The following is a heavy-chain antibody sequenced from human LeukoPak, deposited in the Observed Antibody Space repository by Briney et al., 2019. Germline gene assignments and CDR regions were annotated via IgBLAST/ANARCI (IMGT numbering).Heavy chain of an antibody. J-gene: IGHJ4*02. Sequence: SETLSLTCTVSGGSISSSSYYWGWIRQPPGKGLEWIGSIYYSGSTYYNPSLKSRVTISVDTSENQFSLKLNSVTAADTAVYYCVREILYCSGGSCYRGPFDNWGQGTLVTVSA. V-gene: IGHV4-39*02. CDR2: IYYSGST. D-gene: IGHD2-15*01. CDR1: GGSISSSSYY. CDR3: VREILYCSGGSCYRGPFDN.